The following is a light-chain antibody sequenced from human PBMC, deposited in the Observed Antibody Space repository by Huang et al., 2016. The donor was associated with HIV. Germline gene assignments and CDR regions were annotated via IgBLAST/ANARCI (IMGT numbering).Light chain of an antibody. J-gene: IGKJ3*01. V-gene: IGKV1-39*01. Sequence: DIQMTQSPSSLSASVGVRVTITCRASQSIKKYLNWYQQKPGKAPKLLIYGASSLQSEVPSRFSGSGSGTEFTLTISSLQPEDFATYYCQQSYSTLLFTFGPGTKVDI. CDR2: GAS. CDR3: QQSYSTLLFT. CDR1: QSIKKY.